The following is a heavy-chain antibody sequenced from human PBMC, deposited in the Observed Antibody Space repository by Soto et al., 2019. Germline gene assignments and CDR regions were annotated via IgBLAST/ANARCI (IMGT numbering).Heavy chain of an antibody. CDR1: GGSISSGDYY. Sequence: SETLSLTCTVSGGSISSGDYYWSWIRQPPGKGLEWIGYIYYSGSTYYNPSLKSRVTISVDTSKNQFSLKLSSVTAADTAVYYCARGAAKKWDYYYYYGMDVWGQGTTVTV. J-gene: IGHJ6*02. V-gene: IGHV4-30-4*01. CDR3: ARGAAKKWDYYYYYGMDV. CDR2: IYYSGST. D-gene: IGHD1-26*01.